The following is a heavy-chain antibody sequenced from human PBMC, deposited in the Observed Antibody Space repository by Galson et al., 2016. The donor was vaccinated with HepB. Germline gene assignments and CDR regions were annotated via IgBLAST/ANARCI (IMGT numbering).Heavy chain of an antibody. CDR3: ARKSPFGPFDY. Sequence: SLRLSCAASGFTFSNYAMSWVRQAPGKGLEWISYISSTRTITYYADSVKGRFTISRDNAKNSLYLQMDSLRDDDAAAYYCARKSPFGPFDYWGHGTLVSVSS. V-gene: IGHV3-48*02. CDR1: GFTFSNYA. J-gene: IGHJ4*01. CDR2: ISSTRTIT. D-gene: IGHD2/OR15-2a*01.